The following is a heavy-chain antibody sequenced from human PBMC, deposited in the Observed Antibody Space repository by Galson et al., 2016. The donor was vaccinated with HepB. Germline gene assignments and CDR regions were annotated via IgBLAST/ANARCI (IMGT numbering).Heavy chain of an antibody. J-gene: IGHJ3*02. D-gene: IGHD3-16*01. CDR1: GFTFRDYW. Sequence: SLRLSCAASGFTFRDYWMNWVRQAPGKGLKWVAIIKHDGKEKHYAASVTGRFTISRDNGDNSLYLQMHSLRVEDTAVYYCARDVPSDSWGAFDIWGQGTMVTVSS. CDR2: IKHDGKEK. V-gene: IGHV3-7*03. CDR3: ARDVPSDSWGAFDI.